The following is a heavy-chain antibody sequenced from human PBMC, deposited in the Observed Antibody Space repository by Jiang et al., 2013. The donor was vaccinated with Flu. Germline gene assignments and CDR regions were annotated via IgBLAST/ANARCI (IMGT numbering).Heavy chain of an antibody. CDR2: ISAYNGNT. J-gene: IGHJ4*02. CDR1: GYTFTSYG. V-gene: IGHV1-18*03. Sequence: GAEVKKPGASVKVSCKASGYTFTSYGISWVRQAPGQGLEWMGWISAYNGNTNYAQKLQGRVTMTTDTSTSTAYMELRSLRSDDMAVYYCARVAVAGPQLDARHYFDYWGQGTLVTVSS. D-gene: IGHD6-19*01. CDR3: ARVAVAGPQLDARHYFDY.